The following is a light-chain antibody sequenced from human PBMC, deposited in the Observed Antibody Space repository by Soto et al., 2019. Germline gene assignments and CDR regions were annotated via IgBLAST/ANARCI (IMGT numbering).Light chain of an antibody. CDR3: AAWDDSQNGPA. V-gene: IGLV1-44*01. CDR1: YSNIGIND. CDR2: DTS. Sequence: QSVLTQPPSASGTPGQRVTVSCSGTYSNIGINDVHWYRQLSGTAPQILIYDTSQRATGVPDRFSGSRSGTSASLVISGLQTEDEADYHCAAWDDSQNGPAFGGGTKVTVL. J-gene: IGLJ2*01.